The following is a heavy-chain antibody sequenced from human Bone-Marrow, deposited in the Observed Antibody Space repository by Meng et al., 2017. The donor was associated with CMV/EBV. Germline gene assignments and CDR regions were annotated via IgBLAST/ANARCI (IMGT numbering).Heavy chain of an antibody. Sequence: SGYTFTGYYMHWVRQAPGQGLEWMGWINPNSGDTNYVQKVQGRVTMTRDTSISTAYMELSRLRSDDTAVYYCAREDSSSWCSYDYWGQGTLVTVSS. V-gene: IGHV1-2*02. D-gene: IGHD6-13*01. J-gene: IGHJ4*02. CDR1: GYTFTGYY. CDR2: INPNSGDT. CDR3: AREDSSSWCSYDY.